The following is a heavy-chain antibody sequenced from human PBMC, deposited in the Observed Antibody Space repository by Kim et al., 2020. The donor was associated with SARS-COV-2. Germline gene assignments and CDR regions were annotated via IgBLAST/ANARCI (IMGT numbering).Heavy chain of an antibody. CDR2: ISSSSSTI. Sequence: GGSLRLSCAASGFTFSSYSMNWVRQAPGKGLEWVSYISSSSSTIYYADSVKGRFIISRDNAKNSLYLQMNSLRDEDTAVYYCARDLTTVAGTFRSPYYYGMDVWGQGTTVTVSS. CDR3: ARDLTTVAGTFRSPYYYGMDV. J-gene: IGHJ6*02. D-gene: IGHD6-19*01. CDR1: GFTFSSYS. V-gene: IGHV3-48*02.